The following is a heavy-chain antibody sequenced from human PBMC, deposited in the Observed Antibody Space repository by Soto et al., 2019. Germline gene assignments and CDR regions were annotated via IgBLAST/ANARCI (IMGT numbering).Heavy chain of an antibody. V-gene: IGHV3-30*18. D-gene: IGHD1-1*01. J-gene: IGHJ4*02. CDR2: ISYDGSNK. Sequence: QVQLVESGGGVVQPGRSLRLSCAASGFTFSTYGMHWVRQAPGKGLEWVAFISYDGSNKYYADSVKGRFTISRDNSKNSLYLQMNSLRAEDTAVYYCAKEYTDDTYSFDYWGQGTLVTVSS. CDR3: AKEYTDDTYSFDY. CDR1: GFTFSTYG.